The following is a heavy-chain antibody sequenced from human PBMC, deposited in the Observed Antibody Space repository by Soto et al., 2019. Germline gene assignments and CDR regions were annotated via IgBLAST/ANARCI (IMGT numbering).Heavy chain of an antibody. Sequence: LGESLKISCQVSGYTFTIYWIGWVRQMPGKGLEWMGIIYPSDSDTRYSPSFQGQVTISADQSINTAYLQWDSLKASDTAIYYCARPANTVADHFDLWGQGTPVTAPQ. CDR1: GYTFTIYW. D-gene: IGHD4-17*01. V-gene: IGHV5-51*01. CDR2: IYPSDSDT. CDR3: ARPANTVADHFDL. J-gene: IGHJ4*02.